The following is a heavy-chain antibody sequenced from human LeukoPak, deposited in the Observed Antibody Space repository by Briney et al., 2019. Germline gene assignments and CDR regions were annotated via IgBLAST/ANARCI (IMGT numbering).Heavy chain of an antibody. V-gene: IGHV1-24*01. CDR1: GYTFTKYG. CDR3: ATGTTEGMDV. CDR2: FDPEDGEA. Sequence: GASVKVSCKASGYTFTKYGVSWVRQAPGKGLEWMGGFDPEDGEALYAQKFQGRVTMTDDTSTDTAYMELSSLKSEDTAVYYCATGTTEGMDVWGQGTTVTVSS. D-gene: IGHD4-17*01. J-gene: IGHJ6*02.